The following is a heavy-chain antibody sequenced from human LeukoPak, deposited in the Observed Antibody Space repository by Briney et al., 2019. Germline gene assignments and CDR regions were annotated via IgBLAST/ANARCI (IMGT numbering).Heavy chain of an antibody. D-gene: IGHD3-10*01. V-gene: IGHV3-30*18. Sequence: PGRSLRLSCAASAFTFSSYALHWVRQAPGKGLEWVAVISFDGSNKYYADSVKGRFTISRDNSKNTLYLQMNSLRAEDTAVYYCAKDRRLYDYGSGSYFDYWGQGTLVTVSS. CDR1: AFTFSSYA. CDR3: AKDRRLYDYGSGSYFDY. CDR2: ISFDGSNK. J-gene: IGHJ4*02.